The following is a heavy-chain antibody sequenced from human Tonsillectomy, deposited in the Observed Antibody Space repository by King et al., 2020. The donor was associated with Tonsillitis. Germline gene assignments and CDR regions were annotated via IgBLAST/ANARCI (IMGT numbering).Heavy chain of an antibody. Sequence: VQLVESGGGVVQPGRSLRLSCAASGFTFSSYAMHWVRQAPGKGLEGVAVISYDGSNKYYADSVKGRFTISRDNSKNTLYLQMNSLRAEDTAVYYCARGWVPAASFDYWGQGTLVTVSS. CDR2: ISYDGSNK. V-gene: IGHV3-30-3*01. CDR3: ARGWVPAASFDY. J-gene: IGHJ4*02. D-gene: IGHD2-2*01. CDR1: GFTFSSYA.